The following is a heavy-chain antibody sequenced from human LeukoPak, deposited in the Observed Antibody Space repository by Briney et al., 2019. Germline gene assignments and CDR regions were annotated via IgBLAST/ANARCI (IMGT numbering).Heavy chain of an antibody. J-gene: IGHJ6*02. V-gene: IGHV4-39*01. CDR1: GGSISSSSYY. CDR3: ARSSGWYQYYYYGMDV. Sequence: KPSETLSLTCTVSGGSISSSSYYWGWIRQPPGKGLEWIGSIYYSGSTYYNPSLKGRVTISVDTSKNQFSLKLSSVTAADTAVYYCARSSGWYQYYYYGMDVWGQGTTVTVSS. CDR2: IYYSGST. D-gene: IGHD6-19*01.